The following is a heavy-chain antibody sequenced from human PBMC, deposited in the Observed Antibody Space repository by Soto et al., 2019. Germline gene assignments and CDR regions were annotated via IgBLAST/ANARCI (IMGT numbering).Heavy chain of an antibody. CDR3: ARQGGSYDTGHYSFDF. CDR1: GGSISSYY. V-gene: IGHV4-59*08. Sequence: SETLSLTCIVSGGSISSYYWSWIRQPPGKGLEWIAYITYSGSTNYNPSLKSRITISVDTSKNQFSLRLGSVTAADTAVYYCARQGGSYDTGHYSFDFWGQGTLVTVSS. CDR2: ITYSGST. D-gene: IGHD5-12*01. J-gene: IGHJ4*02.